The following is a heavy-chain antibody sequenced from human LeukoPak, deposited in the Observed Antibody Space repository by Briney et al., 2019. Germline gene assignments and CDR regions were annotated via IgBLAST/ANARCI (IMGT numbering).Heavy chain of an antibody. J-gene: IGHJ5*02. Sequence: ASVKVSCKASGYTFNSYGISWVRQAPGQGLEWMGWVSAYNGRTNYAQKFQGRVTMTTDTSTSTASMELRSLRSDDTAVYYCARLIPQKWELPGKWFDPWGQGTLVTVSS. CDR3: ARLIPQKWELPGKWFDP. D-gene: IGHD1-26*01. CDR1: GYTFNSYG. V-gene: IGHV1-18*01. CDR2: VSAYNGRT.